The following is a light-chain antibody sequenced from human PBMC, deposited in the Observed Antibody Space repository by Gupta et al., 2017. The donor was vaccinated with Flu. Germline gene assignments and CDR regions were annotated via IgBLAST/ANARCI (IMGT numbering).Light chain of an antibody. CDR1: QSVTTY. V-gene: IGKV3-15*01. J-gene: IGKJ1*01. CDR3: QQYNSWPPR. CDR2: GAS. Sequence: EIVLTQSPATLSVSPGERVTLSCRASQSVTTYLAWYQVKPGQAPRLLTYGASTRVTGFPTRFSGGGSGTEFTFTISGLQSEDFAVYYCQQYNSWPPRFGQGTKVELK.